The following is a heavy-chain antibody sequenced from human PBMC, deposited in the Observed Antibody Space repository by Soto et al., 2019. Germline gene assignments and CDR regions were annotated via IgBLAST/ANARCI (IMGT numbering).Heavy chain of an antibody. V-gene: IGHV1-69*01. CDR1: GGLFSRYA. J-gene: IGHJ5*02. Sequence: QVKRVQSGAEGKKPGSPVKASGKASGGLFSRYAISWWRQAPGQGLEGMGGFIPLFGTPNYSQKFQGRVKITADESTSTAYMELSILNYEDTAVYYCAGWGIDTPCDPWGQGTLVTVSS. D-gene: IGHD1-26*01. CDR3: AGWGIDTPCDP. CDR2: FIPLFGTP.